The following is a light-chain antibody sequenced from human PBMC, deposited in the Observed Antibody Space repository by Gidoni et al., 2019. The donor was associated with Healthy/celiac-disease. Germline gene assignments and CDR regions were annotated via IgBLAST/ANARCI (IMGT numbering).Light chain of an antibody. CDR2: AAS. CDR1: QGISNS. V-gene: IGKV1-NL1*01. J-gene: IGKJ3*01. Sequence: DIQMTQSPSSLSASVGDRVTITCRASQGISNSLAWYQQKPGKAPKLLLYAASRLESVVPSRFSGSGSGTDYTLTISSLQPEDFATYYCQQYYSTLLFTFGPGTKVDIK. CDR3: QQYYSTLLFT.